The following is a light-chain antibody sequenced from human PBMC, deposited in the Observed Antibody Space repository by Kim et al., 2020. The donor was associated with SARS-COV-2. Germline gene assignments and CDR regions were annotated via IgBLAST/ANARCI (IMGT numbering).Light chain of an antibody. J-gene: IGKJ1*01. Sequence: DIQMAQSPSSLSASVGDRVTITCRASQGISNSLAWYRQKPGKVPMLLIYGASTLQSSVPSRFSGSGSGTDFTLTISSLQPEDAATYYCQKYNRAPWTFGQGTKVDIK. V-gene: IGKV1-27*01. CDR3: QKYNRAPWT. CDR1: QGISNS. CDR2: GAS.